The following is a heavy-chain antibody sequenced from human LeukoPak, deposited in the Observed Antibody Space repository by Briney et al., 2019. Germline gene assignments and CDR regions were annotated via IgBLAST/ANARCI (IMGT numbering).Heavy chain of an antibody. Sequence: GGSLRLSCAASRFTFSSYGMNWVRQAPGKGLEWVSYISSSSSTIYYADSVKGRFTISRDNAKNSLYLQMNSLRDEDTAVYYCARDGKDIVVVPADIGDYWGQGTLVTVSS. D-gene: IGHD2-2*01. CDR1: RFTFSSYG. CDR2: ISSSSSTI. J-gene: IGHJ4*02. CDR3: ARDGKDIVVVPADIGDY. V-gene: IGHV3-48*02.